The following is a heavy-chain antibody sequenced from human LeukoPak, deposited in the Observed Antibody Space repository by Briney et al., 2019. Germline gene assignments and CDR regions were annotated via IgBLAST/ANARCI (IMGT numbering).Heavy chain of an antibody. CDR3: VRDFRSADY. CDR1: GFTFSTYC. Sequence: GGSLRLSCAASGFTFSTYCMHWVRQAPGKGPMWVSRICPDGTVTNYADSVKARFIISRDNSRNTVYLQMNSLRVEDTAVYYCVRDFRSADYWGQGTLVTVSS. V-gene: IGHV3-74*01. CDR2: ICPDGTVT. J-gene: IGHJ4*02.